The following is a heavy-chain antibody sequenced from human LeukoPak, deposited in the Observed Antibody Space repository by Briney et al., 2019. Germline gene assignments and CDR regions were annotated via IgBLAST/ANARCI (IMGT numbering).Heavy chain of an antibody. V-gene: IGHV1-18*01. CDR2: ISVNNGNT. J-gene: IGHJ4*02. CDR1: GYTFTTYG. Sequence: ASVKVSCKASGYTFTTYGITWVRQAPGQGLEWMAWISVNNGNTEYAQKLRDRVTMTTDTSTSTAYMELRSLRSDDTAVYYCARGGSCSSTNCYNFWDYWGQGTLVIVSS. CDR3: ARGGSCSSTNCYNFWDY. D-gene: IGHD2-2*02.